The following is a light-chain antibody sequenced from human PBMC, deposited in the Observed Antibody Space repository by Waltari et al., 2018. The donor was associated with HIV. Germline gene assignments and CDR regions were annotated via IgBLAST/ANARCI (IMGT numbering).Light chain of an antibody. CDR2: KDN. CDR3: QSTDSSGTLVV. CDR1: ALTTTQ. V-gene: IGLV3-25*03. Sequence: SYELTQTPTVSVSPAQPARITCFGNALTTTQAYWYQQKAGQAPLLVMYKDNESASGIPERFSGSISGPTVTLTISGVQPEDEADYHCQSTDSSGTLVVFGGGTKLTVL. J-gene: IGLJ2*01.